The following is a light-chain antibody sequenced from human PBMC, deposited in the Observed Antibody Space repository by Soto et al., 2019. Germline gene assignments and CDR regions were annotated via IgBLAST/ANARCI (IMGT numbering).Light chain of an antibody. Sequence: QSVLTQPPSVSGTPGQRVTISCSGTKSNIGSNYVYWYQQFPGTAPKLLIYSSNQRPSGVPDRFSGSKSGTSASLAITGLRSEDEADYFCAAWDDRVSVNVVFCGGTKVTVL. CDR3: AAWDDRVSVNVV. V-gene: IGLV1-47*02. J-gene: IGLJ2*01. CDR1: KSNIGSNY. CDR2: SSN.